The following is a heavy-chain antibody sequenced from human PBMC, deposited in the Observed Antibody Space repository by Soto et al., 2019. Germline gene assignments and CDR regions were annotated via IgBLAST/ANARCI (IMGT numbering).Heavy chain of an antibody. D-gene: IGHD1-26*01. J-gene: IGHJ6*02. CDR2: ISYDGSNK. V-gene: IGHV3-30*18. Sequence: GGSLRLSCAASAFTFSSYGMHWVRQAPGRGLEWVAVISYDGSNKYYADPVKGRFTISRDNSKNTLYLQMNSLRAEYTAVYYCAKDCHKWSHYSGMDVWGQGTTVTVSS. CDR3: AKDCHKWSHYSGMDV. CDR1: AFTFSSYG.